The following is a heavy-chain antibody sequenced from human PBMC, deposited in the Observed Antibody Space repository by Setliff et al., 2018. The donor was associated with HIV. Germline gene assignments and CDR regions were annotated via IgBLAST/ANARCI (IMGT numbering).Heavy chain of an antibody. CDR3: ARERFLGAPFDY. V-gene: IGHV4-39*02. Sequence: SETLSLTCTVSGGSISRRSYYWGWIRQPPGKGLEWIGSVSSSGSTYSNPSLKSRVTISVDTSKNQFSLRVSSVTAADTAVYYCARERFLGAPFDYWGQGTLVTVSS. D-gene: IGHD3-3*01. CDR1: GGSISRRSYY. J-gene: IGHJ4*02. CDR2: VSSSGST.